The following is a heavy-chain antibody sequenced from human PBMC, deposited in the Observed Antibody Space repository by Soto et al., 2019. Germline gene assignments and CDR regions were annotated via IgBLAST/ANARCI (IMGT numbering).Heavy chain of an antibody. CDR2: ISSSGSTI. Sequence: GESLKISCAASGFTFSDYYMSWIRQAPGKGLEWVSYISSSGSTIYYADSVKGRFTISRDNAKNSLYLQMNSLRAEDTAVYYCARDRPTREGDPTIVDYYYMDVWGKGTTVTVSS. D-gene: IGHD3-16*01. V-gene: IGHV3-11*01. J-gene: IGHJ6*03. CDR1: GFTFSDYY. CDR3: ARDRPTREGDPTIVDYYYMDV.